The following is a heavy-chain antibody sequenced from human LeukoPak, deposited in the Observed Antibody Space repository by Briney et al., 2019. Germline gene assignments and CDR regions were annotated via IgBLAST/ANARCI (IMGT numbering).Heavy chain of an antibody. CDR3: ARGEWQDNWFDP. D-gene: IGHD3-3*01. CDR2: IYYSGST. J-gene: IGHJ5*02. CDR1: GGSVSSGSYY. Sequence: SETLSLTCTVSGGSVSSGSYYWSWIRQPPGKGLEWIGYIYYSGSTNYNPSLKSRVTISVDTSKNQFSLKLSSVTAADTAVYYCARGEWQDNWFDPWGQGTLVTVSS. V-gene: IGHV4-61*01.